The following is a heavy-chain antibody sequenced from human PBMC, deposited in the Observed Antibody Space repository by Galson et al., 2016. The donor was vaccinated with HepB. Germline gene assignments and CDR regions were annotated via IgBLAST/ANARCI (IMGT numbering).Heavy chain of an antibody. D-gene: IGHD2-2*02. V-gene: IGHV4-34*01. CDR1: GGSFSGYY. CDR2: INDSGST. J-gene: IGHJ4*02. Sequence: SETLSLTCAVYGGSFSGYYWSWIRQPPGKGLEWIGEINDSGSTNYNPSLKTRFTISIAMSKKQFSLQLTSVTAADTAVYYCATLSRACYTHLDYWGQGTLVTVSS. CDR3: ATLSRACYTHLDY.